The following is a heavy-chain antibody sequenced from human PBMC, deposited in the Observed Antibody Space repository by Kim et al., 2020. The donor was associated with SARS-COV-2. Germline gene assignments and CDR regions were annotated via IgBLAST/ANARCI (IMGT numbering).Heavy chain of an antibody. CDR1: GFTFSSYA. V-gene: IGHV3-23*01. J-gene: IGHJ5*02. D-gene: IGHD5-18*01. CDR2: ISGSGGST. Sequence: GGSLRLSCAASGFTFSSYAMSWVRQAPGKGLEWVSAISGSGGSTYYADSVKGRFTISRDNSKNTLYLQMNSLRAEDTAVYYCAKDGFKAAAGSGAALVDWFDPWGQGTRVTVSS. CDR3: AKDGFKAAAGSGAALVDWFDP.